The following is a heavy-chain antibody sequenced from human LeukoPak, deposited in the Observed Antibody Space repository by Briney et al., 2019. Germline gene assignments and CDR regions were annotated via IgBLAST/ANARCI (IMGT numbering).Heavy chain of an antibody. Sequence: KPSQTLSLTSAISGDSVSTTGAAWNCIRQSPSRGLEWLGRTNYISTRYNDYAISVKSRMSINADTSKNQFSLQLNSVTPEDTAVYYCTRDLKGARDTMVTGFSWYIDLSGRGTLVTVSS. D-gene: IGHD3-10*01. J-gene: IGHJ2*01. CDR2: TNYISTRYN. CDR3: TRDLKGARDTMVTGFSWYIDL. V-gene: IGHV6-1*01. CDR1: GDSVSTTGAA.